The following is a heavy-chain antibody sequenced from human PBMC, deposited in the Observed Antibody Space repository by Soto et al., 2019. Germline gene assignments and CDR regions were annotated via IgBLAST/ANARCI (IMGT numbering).Heavy chain of an antibody. V-gene: IGHV5-51*01. D-gene: IGHD6-19*01. Sequence: PGESLKISCEGVGYSFTNYWIAWVRQMPGKGLEWMGTIYPGDSDMRYSPSFRGQVTMSVDKSINTAYLQWGSLTASDTAVYYCARDGAVAGLQGFDPWGQGTLVTVSS. CDR1: GYSFTNYW. CDR2: IYPGDSDM. CDR3: ARDGAVAGLQGFDP. J-gene: IGHJ5*02.